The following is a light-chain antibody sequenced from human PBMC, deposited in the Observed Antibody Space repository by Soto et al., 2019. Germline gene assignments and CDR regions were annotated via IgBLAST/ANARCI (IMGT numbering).Light chain of an antibody. CDR1: HSDVGGYDR. J-gene: IGLJ3*02. Sequence: QSVLTQPASVSASPGQSITISCTGTHSDVGGYDRVSWSQQHPGKPPKLIIFGVSYRPSGVSNRFSGSKSGNTASLTISGLQPEDEADYYCTSFTSTNTWVFGGGTQLTVL. V-gene: IGLV2-14*01. CDR2: GVS. CDR3: TSFTSTNTWV.